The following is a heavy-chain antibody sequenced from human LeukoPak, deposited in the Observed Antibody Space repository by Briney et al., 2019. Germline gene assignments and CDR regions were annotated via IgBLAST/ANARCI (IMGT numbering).Heavy chain of an antibody. CDR3: AKATTYNLDAFDV. D-gene: IGHD1-14*01. Sequence: PGGSLRLSCAASGFTFSSYGMHWVRQAPGKGLEWVAVISYDGSNKYYADSVKGRFTTSRDNSKNTLYLQMNSLRAEDTAVYYCAKATTYNLDAFDVWGQGTMVTVSS. J-gene: IGHJ3*01. CDR1: GFTFSSYG. V-gene: IGHV3-30*18. CDR2: ISYDGSNK.